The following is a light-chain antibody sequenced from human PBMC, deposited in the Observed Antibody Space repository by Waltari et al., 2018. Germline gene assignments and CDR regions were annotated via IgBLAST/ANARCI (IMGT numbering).Light chain of an antibody. CDR3: QQRGHWPPDAT. CDR2: DGS. Sequence: EIVLTQSPATLSLSPGERATLSCRASQSLKSYLAWYQRKPGQAPRLLIYDGSRRASGIPARFSGSGSGTDFTLTIGSLEPEDSAVYYCQQRGHWPPDATFGPGTKIEIK. J-gene: IGKJ3*01. CDR1: QSLKSY. V-gene: IGKV3-11*01.